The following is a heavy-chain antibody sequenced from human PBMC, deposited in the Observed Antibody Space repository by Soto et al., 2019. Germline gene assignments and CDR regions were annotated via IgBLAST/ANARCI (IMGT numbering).Heavy chain of an antibody. D-gene: IGHD1-26*01. CDR1: GGTHNNYA. CDR2: IIPIFATV. Sequence: QVQLLQSGSEVRKPGSSVKVSCKASGGTHNNYAFTWVRQARGQGLEWVGGIIPIFATVVYAQRFEGSVPMSAAKSTITAYMAVTNLSFDDTAVYYCTIWWEAVRYQSYVLDVWGQGT. J-gene: IGHJ6*02. V-gene: IGHV1-69*06. CDR3: TIWWEAVRYQSYVLDV.